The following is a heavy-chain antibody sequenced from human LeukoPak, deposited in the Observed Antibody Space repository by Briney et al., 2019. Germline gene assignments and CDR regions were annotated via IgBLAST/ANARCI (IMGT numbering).Heavy chain of an antibody. Sequence: GASVKVSCKASGYTFTSYGISGVRQAPGQGLEWMAGVSAFNGHTNFAQTFQGRVTMTTDTSTSTAYWELRSLRSDDTAVYYCARDLSSYYYDTSGYYSDYWGQGTLVTVSS. CDR1: GYTFTSYG. CDR2: VSAFNGHT. D-gene: IGHD3-22*01. J-gene: IGHJ4*02. CDR3: ARDLSSYYYDTSGYYSDY. V-gene: IGHV1-18*01.